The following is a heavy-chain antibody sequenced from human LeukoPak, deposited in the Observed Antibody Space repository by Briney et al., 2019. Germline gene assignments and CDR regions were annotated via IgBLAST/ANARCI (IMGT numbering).Heavy chain of an antibody. CDR3: ARALTTLTYEGY. J-gene: IGHJ4*02. CDR1: GFTFSIYV. D-gene: IGHD1-1*01. V-gene: IGHV3-23*01. CDR2: LSGRGGNS. Sequence: GGSLRLSGAASGFTFSIYVMSWVRKAPGKGLEWASTLSGRGGNSYYADSVKGRFTISRDNSKNMLFLQMNSLRADDTAIYFCARALTTLTYEGYWGQGTLVTVSS.